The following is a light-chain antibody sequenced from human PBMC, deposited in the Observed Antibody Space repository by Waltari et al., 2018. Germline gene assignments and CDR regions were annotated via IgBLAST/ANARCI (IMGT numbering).Light chain of an antibody. CDR3: SSWDGSLSGLV. V-gene: IGLV1-44*01. CDR1: GSNIGTNT. CDR2: GNN. Sequence: QSVLTQPPSASATAGQRVTISCSGSGSNIGTNTVNWYQQVPGTAPKLVNYGNNQRPPGVPDRISGSKSGTSGSLAISGLRSEDEADYYCSSWDGSLSGLVFGGGTRLTVL. J-gene: IGLJ2*01.